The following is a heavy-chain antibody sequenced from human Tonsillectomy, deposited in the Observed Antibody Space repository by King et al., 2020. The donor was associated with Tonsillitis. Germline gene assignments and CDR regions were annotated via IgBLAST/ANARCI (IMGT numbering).Heavy chain of an antibody. Sequence: VQLVESGAEVKKPGASVKVSCKASGYTFTGYYIHWVRQAPGQGLEWMGWINPNSGDTNYAQQFQGRVTLTRDTSISTAYMELSRLRSDDTAVYYCARDLWFGELLSHYYYYYGMDVWGEGTTVTVSS. D-gene: IGHD3-10*01. CDR1: GYTFTGYY. V-gene: IGHV1-2*02. CDR2: INPNSGDT. J-gene: IGHJ6*04. CDR3: ARDLWFGELLSHYYYYYGMDV.